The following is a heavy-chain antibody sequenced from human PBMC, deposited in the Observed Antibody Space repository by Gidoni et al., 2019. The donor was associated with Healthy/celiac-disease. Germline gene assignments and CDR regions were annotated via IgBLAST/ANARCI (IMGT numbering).Heavy chain of an antibody. Sequence: QVQLVQSGAEVKKPGSSVKVSCQASGGTFSSYAISWVRQAPGQGLEWLGGIIPIYGTANYAQKFQGRVTITADESTSTAYMELSSLRSEDTAVYYCARAGTVTTDYYYYYGMDVWGQGTTVTVSS. V-gene: IGHV1-69*01. CDR2: IIPIYGTA. CDR1: GGTFSSYA. J-gene: IGHJ6*02. D-gene: IGHD4-17*01. CDR3: ARAGTVTTDYYYYYGMDV.